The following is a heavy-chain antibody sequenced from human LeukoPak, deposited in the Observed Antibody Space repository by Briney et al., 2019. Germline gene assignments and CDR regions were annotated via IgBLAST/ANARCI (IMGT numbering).Heavy chain of an antibody. V-gene: IGHV3-23*01. CDR3: AKDRGGRLRELDY. Sequence: PGGSLRLSCAASGFTFSSYAMSWVRQAPGKGLEWVSGISGTGGSTYYADSVKGRFTVSRDNSKNTLYLQVNSLRAEDTAVYYCAKDRGGRLRELDYWGQGALVTVSS. CDR1: GFTFSSYA. D-gene: IGHD3-10*01. CDR2: ISGTGGST. J-gene: IGHJ4*02.